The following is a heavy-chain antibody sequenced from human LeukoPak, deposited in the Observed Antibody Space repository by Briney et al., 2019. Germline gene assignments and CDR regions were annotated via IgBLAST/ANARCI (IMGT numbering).Heavy chain of an antibody. CDR1: GFTFSSYG. J-gene: IGHJ3*02. CDR3: ARSSRDTDAFDI. D-gene: IGHD5-24*01. Sequence: GGSLRLSCAASGFTFSSYGMSWVRQAPGKGLEWVSAISGSGGSTYYADSVKGRFTISRDNSKNTLYLQMNSLRAEDTAVYYCARSSRDTDAFDIWGQGTMVTVSS. CDR2: ISGSGGST. V-gene: IGHV3-23*01.